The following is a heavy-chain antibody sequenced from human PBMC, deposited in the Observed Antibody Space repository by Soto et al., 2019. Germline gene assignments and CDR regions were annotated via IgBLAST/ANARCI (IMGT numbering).Heavy chain of an antibody. CDR3: ARGKRNWLGGFDP. V-gene: IGHV1-2*02. D-gene: IGHD6-19*01. J-gene: IGHJ5*02. CDR2: INPNSGGT. Sequence: ASVKVSCKASGYTFTGYYMHWVRQAPGQGLEWMGWINPNSGGTNYAQKFQGRVTMTRNTSISTAYMELSSLRSEDTAVYYCARGKRNWLGGFDPWGQGALVTVSS. CDR1: GYTFTGYY.